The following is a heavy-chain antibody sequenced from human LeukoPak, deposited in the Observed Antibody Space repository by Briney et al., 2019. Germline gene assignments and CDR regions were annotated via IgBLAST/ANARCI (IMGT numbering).Heavy chain of an antibody. D-gene: IGHD3-10*01. CDR2: ISSSGSTI. CDR3: ARDRHLLWFGELSSAMDV. V-gene: IGHV3-48*03. Sequence: TGGSLRLSCAASGFTFSSYEMNWVRQAPGKGLEWVSYISSSGSTIYYADSVKGRFTISRDNAKNSLYLQMNSLRAEDTAVYYCARDRHLLWFGELSSAMDVWGKGTTVTISS. CDR1: GFTFSSYE. J-gene: IGHJ6*03.